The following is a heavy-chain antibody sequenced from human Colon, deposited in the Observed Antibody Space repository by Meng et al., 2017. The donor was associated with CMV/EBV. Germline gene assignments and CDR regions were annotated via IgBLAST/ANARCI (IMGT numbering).Heavy chain of an antibody. V-gene: IGHV4-61*01. J-gene: IGHJ4*02. CDR3: ARESSGWSTGIDS. CDR2: ISYSGNT. D-gene: IGHD6-19*01. CDR1: GGSVSSGSYY. Sequence: GSLRLSCNVSGGSVSSGSYYWTWIRQPPGKGLEWIGYISYSGNTNYNPSLKSRVTISVDTSRNQFSLRLTSVSAADTAMYYCARESSGWSTGIDSWGQGTLDTVSS.